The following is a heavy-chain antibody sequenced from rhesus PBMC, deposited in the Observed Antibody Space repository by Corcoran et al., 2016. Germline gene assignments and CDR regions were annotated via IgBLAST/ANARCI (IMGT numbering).Heavy chain of an antibody. J-gene: IGHJ4*01. Sequence: QVQLQGSGPGLVKPSGTLSLTCAGSGCSIRRNYLSWIRQPPRKGLEGIGYIYGRSVSSYTNPSLTCRGTISTDTSKNQFALKLSACTAAATAVADCDSAYGSGIGCSAPDYWGQGVLVTVSS. CDR3: DSAYGSGIGCSAPDY. D-gene: IGHD2-21*01. CDR2: IYGRSVSS. CDR1: GCSIRRNY. V-gene: IGHV4-147*01.